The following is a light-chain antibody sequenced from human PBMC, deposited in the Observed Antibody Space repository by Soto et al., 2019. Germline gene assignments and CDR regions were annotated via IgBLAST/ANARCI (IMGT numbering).Light chain of an antibody. V-gene: IGKV1-39*01. CDR3: QQSFSTPIYT. CDR1: QSISIY. Sequence: DIKMTQSPSSXSASVGDRVTITCRASQSISIYLNWYQQKPGKAPKLLIYAASTLQSGVPSRFSGSGSGTDFTLTIRSLQPGDFATYYCQQSFSTPIYTFGQGTKVDIK. CDR2: AAS. J-gene: IGKJ2*01.